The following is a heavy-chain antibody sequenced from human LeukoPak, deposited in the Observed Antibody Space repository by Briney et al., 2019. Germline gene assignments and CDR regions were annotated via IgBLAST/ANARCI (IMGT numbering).Heavy chain of an antibody. CDR2: IYYSGIT. CDR1: GGSTGSSSYY. CDR3: ARDRHYYDSSGYTDDAFDI. J-gene: IGHJ3*02. D-gene: IGHD3-22*01. Sequence: SETLSLTCTVSGGSTGSSSYYWGWIHQPPGKGLEWIGSIYYSGITYYNPSLKSRVTLSVDTSKNQFSLKLSSVTAADTAVYYCARDRHYYDSSGYTDDAFDIWGQGTMVTVSS. V-gene: IGHV4-39*02.